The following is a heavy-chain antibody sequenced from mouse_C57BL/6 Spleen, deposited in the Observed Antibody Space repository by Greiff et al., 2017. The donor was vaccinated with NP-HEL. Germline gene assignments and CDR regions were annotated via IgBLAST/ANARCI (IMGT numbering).Heavy chain of an antibody. V-gene: IGHV14-4*01. CDR3: TLYYYGSSYGY. CDR2: IDPENGDT. CDR1: GFNIKDDY. D-gene: IGHD1-1*01. J-gene: IGHJ2*01. Sequence: EVQLQQSGAELVRPGASVKLSCTASGFNIKDDYMHWVKQRPEQGLEWIGWIDPENGDTEYASKFQGKATITADTSSNTAYLQLSSLTSEDTAVYYCTLYYYGSSYGYWGQGTTLTVSS.